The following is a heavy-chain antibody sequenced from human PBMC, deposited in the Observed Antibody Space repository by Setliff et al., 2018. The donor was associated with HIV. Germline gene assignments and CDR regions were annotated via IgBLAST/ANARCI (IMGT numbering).Heavy chain of an antibody. Sequence: ASVKVSCKASGYTFTSYGMSWVRQAPGQGLEWMGWISAYNGNTHYAQKLQGRVTMTTDTSTSTAYMELRSLRAEDSAIYYCVKDDTTGLYYLDFWGQGTLVTVSS. CDR1: GYTFTSYG. D-gene: IGHD2-8*01. CDR3: VKDDTTGLYYLDF. V-gene: IGHV1-18*01. CDR2: ISAYNGNT. J-gene: IGHJ4*02.